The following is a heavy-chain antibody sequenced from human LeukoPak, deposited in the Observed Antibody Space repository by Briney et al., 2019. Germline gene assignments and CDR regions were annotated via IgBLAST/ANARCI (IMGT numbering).Heavy chain of an antibody. CDR1: GFTFSSYA. Sequence: GGSLRLSCAASGFTFSSYAMSWVRQAPGKGLEWVAAISGSGGSTYYADSVKGRFTISRDNFKNTLYLQMNSLRAEDTAVYYCAKEVIVGVSFDYWGQGTLVTVSS. CDR2: ISGSGGST. V-gene: IGHV3-23*01. J-gene: IGHJ4*02. D-gene: IGHD1-26*01. CDR3: AKEVIVGVSFDY.